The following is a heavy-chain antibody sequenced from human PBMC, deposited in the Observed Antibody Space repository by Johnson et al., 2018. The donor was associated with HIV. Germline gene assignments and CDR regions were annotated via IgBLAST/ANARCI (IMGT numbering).Heavy chain of an antibody. D-gene: IGHD6-19*01. V-gene: IGHV3-33*01. CDR2: VWYDGSNK. J-gene: IGHJ3*02. Sequence: QVQLVESGGGVVQPGRSLRLSCVASGFTFSDYGMHWVRQAPGKGLEWVAVVWYDGSNKYYGDSVKGRFTISRDNAKNSLYMQMNSLRAEDTALYYCARGVGGAGDDAFDIWGQGTMVTVSS. CDR1: GFTFSDYG. CDR3: ARGVGGAGDDAFDI.